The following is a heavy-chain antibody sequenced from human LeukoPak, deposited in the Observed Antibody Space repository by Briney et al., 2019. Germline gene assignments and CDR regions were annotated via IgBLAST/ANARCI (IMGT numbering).Heavy chain of an antibody. CDR2: ISSSGSTI. CDR3: AREVVGDYEDY. J-gene: IGHJ4*02. V-gene: IGHV3-11*01. CDR1: GFTFSDYY. D-gene: IGHD4-17*01. Sequence: KPGGSLRLSCAASGFTFSDYYMSWIRQAPGKGLGWVSYISSSGSTIYYADSVEGRFTISRDNAENSLYLQMNSLRAEDTAVYYCAREVVGDYEDYWGQGTLVTVSS.